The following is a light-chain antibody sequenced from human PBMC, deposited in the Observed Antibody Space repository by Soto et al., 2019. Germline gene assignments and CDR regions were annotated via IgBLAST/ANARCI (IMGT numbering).Light chain of an antibody. CDR2: DAS. CDR3: LQQNSYTRT. Sequence: EIVMTQSPATLSVSPGERATLSCRARQSVSSDLAGYQPKPGQAPRLPIYDASTRASGIPARVSGTQAWTELTLTISSLKPEDWGTYYGLQQNSYTRTFRQLTKVDIK. J-gene: IGKJ1*01. CDR1: QSVSSD. V-gene: IGKV3-15*01.